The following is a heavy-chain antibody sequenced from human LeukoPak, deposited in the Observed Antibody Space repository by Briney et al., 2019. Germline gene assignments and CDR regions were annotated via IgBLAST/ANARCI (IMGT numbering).Heavy chain of an antibody. CDR3: ARESDYTSSSDY. J-gene: IGHJ4*02. CDR2: VNDSGTT. V-gene: IGHV4-34*10. D-gene: IGHD6-6*01. Sequence: SETLSLTCAVYGGSFSGYFWNGVRQPPGKGLEWVGEVNDSGTTNYNPSFQSRITISADKSKNQFYLKLTSVTASDTAVYYCARESDYTSSSDYWGQGTLVTVSS. CDR1: GGSFSGYF.